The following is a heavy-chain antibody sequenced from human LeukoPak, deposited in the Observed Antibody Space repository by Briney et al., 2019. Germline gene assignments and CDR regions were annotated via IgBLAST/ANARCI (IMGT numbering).Heavy chain of an antibody. CDR3: ARGGGLDV. Sequence: GGSLRLSCAASGFTFGNHWMSWVRQAPGKGLEWVASINHNGNVNYYVDSVKGRFTISRDNAKNSLYLQMSNLRAEDTAVYFCARGGGLDVWGQGATVTVSS. CDR2: INHNGNVN. D-gene: IGHD3-16*01. V-gene: IGHV3-7*03. CDR1: GFTFGNHW. J-gene: IGHJ6*02.